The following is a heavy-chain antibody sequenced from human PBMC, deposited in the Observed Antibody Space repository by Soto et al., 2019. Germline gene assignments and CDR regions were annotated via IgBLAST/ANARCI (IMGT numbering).Heavy chain of an antibody. CDR1: GFTFSSYS. V-gene: IGHV3-48*02. Sequence: GGSLRLSCAASGFTFSSYSMNWVRQAPGKGLEWVSYISSSSSTIYYADSVKGRFTISRDNAKNSLYLQMNSLRDEDTAVYYCARDYDYDFWSGYYDAFDIWGQGTMVTVSS. D-gene: IGHD3-3*01. CDR2: ISSSSSTI. CDR3: ARDYDYDFWSGYYDAFDI. J-gene: IGHJ3*02.